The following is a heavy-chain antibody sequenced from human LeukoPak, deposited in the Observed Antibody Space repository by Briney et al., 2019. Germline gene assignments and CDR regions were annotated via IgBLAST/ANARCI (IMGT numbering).Heavy chain of an antibody. V-gene: IGHV3-11*04. Sequence: GGSLRLSCAASGFTFSDHYMTWIRQAPGKGLEWVSYITNGGGTIYYADSVKGRFTISRDNAKNSLYLQMNSLRAEDTAVYYCARAGSGWSLDYWGQGTLVTVSS. CDR3: ARAGSGWSLDY. J-gene: IGHJ4*02. CDR1: GFTFSDHY. CDR2: ITNGGGTI. D-gene: IGHD6-19*01.